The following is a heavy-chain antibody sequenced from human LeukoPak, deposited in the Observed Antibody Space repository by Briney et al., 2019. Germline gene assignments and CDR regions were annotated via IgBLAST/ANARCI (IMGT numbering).Heavy chain of an antibody. CDR3: AKEYSSGYYYEYFQH. D-gene: IGHD3-22*01. J-gene: IGHJ1*01. CDR2: ISYDGSNK. Sequence: GGSPRLSCAASGFTFSSYGMHWVRQAPGKGLEWVAVISYDGSNKYYADSVKGRFTISRDNSKNTLYLQMSSLRAEDTAVYYCAKEYSSGYYYEYFQHWGQGTLVTVSS. V-gene: IGHV3-30*18. CDR1: GFTFSSYG.